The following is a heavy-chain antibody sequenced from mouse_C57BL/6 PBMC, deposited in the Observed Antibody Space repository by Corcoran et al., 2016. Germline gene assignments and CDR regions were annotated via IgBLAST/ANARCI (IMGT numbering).Heavy chain of an antibody. CDR3: ARLTGTGGLYFDY. D-gene: IGHD4-1*01. Sequence: ELQLQQSGPEQVKPEASVTISCRASGYTFTDYYLNWVKQSHGKSLEWIGDINPNNGGTSYNQKFKGKATLTVDKSSSTAYMELRSLTSEDSAVYYCARLTGTGGLYFDYWGQGTTLTVSS. CDR2: INPNNGGT. CDR1: GYTFTDYY. J-gene: IGHJ2*01. V-gene: IGHV1-26*01.